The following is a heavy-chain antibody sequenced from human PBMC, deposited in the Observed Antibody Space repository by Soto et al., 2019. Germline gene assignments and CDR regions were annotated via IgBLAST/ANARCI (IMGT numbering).Heavy chain of an antibody. V-gene: IGHV3-74*01. CDR1: GFSFSGLW. CDR2: ISHDGGST. CDR3: TSLSIPVVHFACDI. Sequence: EVQLVESGGGLVQPGGSMRLSCAASGFSFSGLWVHWVRQAAGEGLVWVSRISHDGGSTSYADSVEGRFTITRDNARNTVYLQVNSMGVEDTAVYYCTSLSIPVVHFACDIWGQGTMVTVSS. D-gene: IGHD2-8*02. J-gene: IGHJ3*02.